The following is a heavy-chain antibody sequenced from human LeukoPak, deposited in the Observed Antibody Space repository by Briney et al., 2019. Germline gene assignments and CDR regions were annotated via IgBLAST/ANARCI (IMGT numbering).Heavy chain of an antibody. D-gene: IGHD4-23*01. CDR2: ISYDGSNK. Sequence: GGSLRLSCAASGLTFSSYGMHWVRQAPGKGLEWVAVISYDGSNKYYADSVKGRFTSSRDNSKNTLCLQMNSLRAEDTAVYYCAKDEGYGGNSGIGAFDIWGEGTMVTVSS. J-gene: IGHJ3*02. CDR3: AKDEGYGGNSGIGAFDI. CDR1: GLTFSSYG. V-gene: IGHV3-30*18.